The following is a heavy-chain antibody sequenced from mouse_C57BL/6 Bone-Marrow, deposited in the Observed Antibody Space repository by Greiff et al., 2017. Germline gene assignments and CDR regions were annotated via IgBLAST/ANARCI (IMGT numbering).Heavy chain of an antibody. CDR1: GFTFTSYG. CDR3: ARPRLGAMDY. CDR2: ISSGGSYT. Sequence: EVHLVQSGGDLVKPGGSLKLSCAASGFTFTSYGMSWVRQTPDKRLEWVANISSGGSYTYYPDNVKGRFTISRDNAKNTLYLQMSSLKSEDTAMYYCARPRLGAMDYWGQGTSVTVSS. D-gene: IGHD3-2*02. J-gene: IGHJ4*01. V-gene: IGHV5-6*01.